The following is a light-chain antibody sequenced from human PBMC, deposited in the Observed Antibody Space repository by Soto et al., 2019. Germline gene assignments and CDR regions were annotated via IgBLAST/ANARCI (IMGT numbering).Light chain of an antibody. CDR3: SSYASSRSVV. V-gene: IGLV2-14*01. CDR1: SSDVGGYNN. J-gene: IGLJ2*01. Sequence: QSALSQPASVSGSPGQSITISCTGTSSDVGGYNNVSWCQQHPGKAPKLIIYDVTNRPSGVSDRFSGSKSGNTASLTISGLQAEDEADYYCSSYASSRSVVFGGGTKLTVL. CDR2: DVT.